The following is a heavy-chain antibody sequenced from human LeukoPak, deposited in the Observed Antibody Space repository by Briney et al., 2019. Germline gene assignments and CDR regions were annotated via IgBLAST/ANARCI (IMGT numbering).Heavy chain of an antibody. CDR2: ISGDNGNT. J-gene: IGHJ4*02. Sequence: ASVKVSCKTSGYTFTNYGLSWVRQAPGHGLEWMAWISGDNGNTKYAQKVQGRVTMTTDTSTSTAYMELRSLRSDDTAVYYCAREEWDYGDPTTWTAFDYWGQGTLVTVSS. CDR3: AREEWDYGDPTTWTAFDY. D-gene: IGHD4-17*01. V-gene: IGHV1-18*01. CDR1: GYTFTNYG.